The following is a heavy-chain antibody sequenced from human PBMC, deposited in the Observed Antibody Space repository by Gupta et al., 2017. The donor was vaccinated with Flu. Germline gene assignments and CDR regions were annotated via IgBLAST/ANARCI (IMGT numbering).Heavy chain of an antibody. D-gene: IGHD5-24*01. CDR3: AKGGGGWLQFSRYFDY. CDR1: GFTFDDYA. V-gene: IGHV3-9*01. CDR2: ISWNSGSI. J-gene: IGHJ4*02. Sequence: EVQLVESGGGLVQPGRSLRLSCAASGFTFDDYAMHWVRQAPGKGLEWVSGISWNSGSIGYADSVKGRFTISRDNAKNSLYLQMNSLRAEDTALYYCAKGGGGWLQFSRYFDYWGQGTLVTVSS.